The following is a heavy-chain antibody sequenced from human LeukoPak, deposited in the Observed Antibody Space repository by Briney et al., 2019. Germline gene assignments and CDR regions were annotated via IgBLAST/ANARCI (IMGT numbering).Heavy chain of an antibody. V-gene: IGHV4-34*01. CDR3: ARRWNYGRNYYIDV. D-gene: IGHD1-7*01. Sequence: KPSETLSLTCAVYGGSFSNYYWSWIRHPPGKGLEWIGEINDSGRINYNPSLMSRVTVSVDTSKNQFSLRLTSVTATDTAVYYCARRWNYGRNYYIDVWGNGATVSVSS. CDR1: GGSFSNYY. J-gene: IGHJ6*03. CDR2: INDSGRI.